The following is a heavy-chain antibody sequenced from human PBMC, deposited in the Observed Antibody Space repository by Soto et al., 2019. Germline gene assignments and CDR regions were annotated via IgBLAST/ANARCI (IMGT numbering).Heavy chain of an antibody. D-gene: IGHD2-21*01. CDR2: IYYSGST. V-gene: IGHV4-59*08. J-gene: IGHJ6*03. Sequence: SETLSLTCTVSGGSISSYYWSWIRQPPGKGLEWIGYIYYSGSTNYNPSLKSRVTISVDTSKNQFSLKLSSVTAADTAVYYCARHVVGMTYRFYYYYMDVWSKATTVTVSS. CDR1: GGSISSYY. CDR3: ARHVVGMTYRFYYYYMDV.